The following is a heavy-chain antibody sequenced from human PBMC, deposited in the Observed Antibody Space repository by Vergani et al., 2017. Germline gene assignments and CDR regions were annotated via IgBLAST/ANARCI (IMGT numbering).Heavy chain of an antibody. D-gene: IGHD2-2*01. CDR1: GGSFSGYY. V-gene: IGHV4-34*01. CDR3: ARGWEYCSSTSCNGAYYFDY. CDR2: INHSGST. J-gene: IGHJ4*02. Sequence: QVQLQQWGAGLLKPSETLSLTCAVYGGSFSGYYWSWIRQPPGKGLEWIGEINHSGSTNYNPPLKSRETIAVDTSKNQFSLKLSSVTAADTAGYYCARGWEYCSSTSCNGAYYFDYWGQGTLVTVSS.